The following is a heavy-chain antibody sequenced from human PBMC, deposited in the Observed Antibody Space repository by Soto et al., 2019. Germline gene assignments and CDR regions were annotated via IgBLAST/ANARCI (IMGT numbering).Heavy chain of an antibody. CDR1: GFTFSSYG. CDR3: SRVGAGDTWFDP. CDR2: IWYDGSNK. Sequence: ESGGGVVQPGRSLRLSCAASGFTFSSYGMHWVRQAPGKGLEWVAVIWYDGSNKYYADSVKGRFTISRDNSKNTLYLQMNSLRAEDTAVYYCSRVGAGDTWFDPWGQGTLVTVSS. V-gene: IGHV3-33*01. J-gene: IGHJ5*02.